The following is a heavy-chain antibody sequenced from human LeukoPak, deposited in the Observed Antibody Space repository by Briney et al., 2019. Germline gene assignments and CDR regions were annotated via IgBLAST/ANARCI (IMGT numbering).Heavy chain of an antibody. D-gene: IGHD2-2*01. V-gene: IGHV3-48*03. CDR2: ISSSGSTI. Sequence: GGSLSLSCAASGFTFSSYEMNWVRQAPGKGLEWVSYISSSGSTIYYADSVKGRFTISRDNAKNSLYLQMNSLRAEDTAVYYCSLYCSSTSCSDYWGQGTLVTVSS. CDR1: GFTFSSYE. J-gene: IGHJ4*02. CDR3: SLYCSSTSCSDY.